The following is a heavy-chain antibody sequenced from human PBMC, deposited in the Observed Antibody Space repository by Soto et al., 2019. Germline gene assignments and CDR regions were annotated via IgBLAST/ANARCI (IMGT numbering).Heavy chain of an antibody. CDR2: IIPIFGTA. J-gene: IGHJ3*02. V-gene: IGHV1-69*13. D-gene: IGHD3-3*01. CDR1: GGTFSSYA. Sequence: SVKVSCKASGGTFSSYAISWVRQAPGQGLEWMGGIIPIFGTANYAQKFQGRVTITADESTSTAYMELSSLRSEDTAVYYCARVVKELRFLEWLSFGAFDIWGKGTMVTVSS. CDR3: ARVVKELRFLEWLSFGAFDI.